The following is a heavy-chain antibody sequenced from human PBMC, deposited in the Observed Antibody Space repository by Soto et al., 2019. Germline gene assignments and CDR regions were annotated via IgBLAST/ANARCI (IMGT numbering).Heavy chain of an antibody. CDR2: INHSGST. V-gene: IGHV4-34*01. D-gene: IGHD2-15*01. CDR3: ASGRRYCSGGSCRDNWFDP. J-gene: IGHJ5*02. Sequence: SDTLSLTCAVYGGSFSGYYWSWIRQPPGKGLEWIGEINHSGSTNYNPSLKSRVTISVDTSKNQFSLKLSSVTAADTAVYYCASGRRYCSGGSCRDNWFDPWGQGTLVTVSS. CDR1: GGSFSGYY.